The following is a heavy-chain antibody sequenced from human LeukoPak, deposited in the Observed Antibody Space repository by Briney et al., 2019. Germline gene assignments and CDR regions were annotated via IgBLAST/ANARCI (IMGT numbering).Heavy chain of an antibody. D-gene: IGHD6-6*01. J-gene: IGHJ1*01. V-gene: IGHV4-61*08. CDR3: ARGGAARLHFQN. CDR2: IYHSGST. CDR1: GGSISSGGYY. Sequence: SETLSLTCTVSGGSISSGGYYWSWIRQPPGKGLEWIGYIYHSGSTNYNPSLQSRVTISVDTSKNQFSLNLNSVTAADTAVYYCARGGAARLHFQNWGQGTLVTVSS.